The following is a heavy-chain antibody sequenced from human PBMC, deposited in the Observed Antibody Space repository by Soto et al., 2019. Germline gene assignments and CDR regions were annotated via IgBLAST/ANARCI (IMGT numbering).Heavy chain of an antibody. CDR2: IIPIFGRA. V-gene: IGHV1-69*13. CDR1: GGTFSSYA. D-gene: IGHD5-18*01. Sequence: GASVKVSCKASGGTFSSYAISWVRQAPGQGLAWMGGIIPIFGRANYAQKFQGRVTITADESTSTAYMELSSLRSEDRAVYYCARVDTAMVPGYYYVMDVWGQGTTVTVSS. CDR3: ARVDTAMVPGYYYVMDV. J-gene: IGHJ6*02.